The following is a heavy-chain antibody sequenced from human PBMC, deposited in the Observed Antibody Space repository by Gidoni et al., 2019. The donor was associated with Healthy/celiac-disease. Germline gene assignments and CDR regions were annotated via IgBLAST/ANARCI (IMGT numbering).Heavy chain of an antibody. CDR2: ISGSGGST. J-gene: IGHJ3*02. D-gene: IGHD3-22*01. Sequence: EVQLLESGGGLVQPGGSLILSCEASGFTFSSYAMSWVRQAPGKGLEWVSAISGSGGSTYDADSVKGRFTISRDNSKNTLYLQMNSLRAEDTAVYYCANQPYYYDSSGYSVDAFDIWGQGTMVTVSS. V-gene: IGHV3-23*01. CDR1: GFTFSSYA. CDR3: ANQPYYYDSSGYSVDAFDI.